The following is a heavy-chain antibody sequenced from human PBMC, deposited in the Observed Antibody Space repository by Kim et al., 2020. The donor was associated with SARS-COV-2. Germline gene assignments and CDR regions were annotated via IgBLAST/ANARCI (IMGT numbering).Heavy chain of an antibody. CDR2: IYPGDSDT. CDR3: ARLNYYGSGSSKPHFDY. CDR1: GYSFTSYW. J-gene: IGHJ4*02. D-gene: IGHD3-10*01. V-gene: IGHV5-51*01. Sequence: VESLKISCKGFGYSFTSYWIGLVRQMPGKGLEWMGIIYPGDSDTRYSPSFQGQVTISADKSISTAYLQWSSLKASDTAMYYCARLNYYGSGSSKPHFDYWGQGTLVTVSS.